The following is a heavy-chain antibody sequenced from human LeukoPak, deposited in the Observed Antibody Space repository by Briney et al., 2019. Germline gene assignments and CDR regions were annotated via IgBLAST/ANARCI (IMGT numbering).Heavy chain of an antibody. CDR2: IYHSGST. J-gene: IGHJ4*02. V-gene: IGHV4-4*02. CDR1: GGSISSSNW. D-gene: IGHD3-9*01. CDR3: ASRTWHYDILTGYAPQAYYFDY. Sequence: SETLSLTCAVSGGSISSSNWWSWVRQPPGKGLEWIGEIYHSGSTNYNPSLKSRVTISVDTSKNQFSLKLSSVTAADTAVYYCASRTWHYDILTGYAPQAYYFDYWGQGTLVTVSS.